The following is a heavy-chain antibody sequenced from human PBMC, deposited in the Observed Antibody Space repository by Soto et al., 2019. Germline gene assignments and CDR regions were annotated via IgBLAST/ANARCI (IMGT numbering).Heavy chain of an antibody. V-gene: IGHV4-31*03. CDR3: ARDRHYDFWSGPGYYYGMDV. J-gene: IGHJ6*02. Sequence: SETLSLTCTVSGGSISSGGYYWSWIRQHPGKGLEWIGYIYYSGSTYYNPSLKSRVTISVDTSKNQFSLKLSSVTAADTAVYYCARDRHYDFWSGPGYYYGMDVWGQGTTVTVSS. CDR2: IYYSGST. CDR1: GGSISSGGYY. D-gene: IGHD3-3*01.